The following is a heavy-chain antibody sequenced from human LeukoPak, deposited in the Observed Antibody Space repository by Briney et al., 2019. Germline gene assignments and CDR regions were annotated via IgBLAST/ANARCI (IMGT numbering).Heavy chain of an antibody. D-gene: IGHD1-26*01. CDR2: INYSGTT. CDR3: ARLSIVGATSSYYMDV. CDR1: GDSFSSSSYY. Sequence: SETLSLTCSVSGDSFSSSSYYWCWIRQPPGKGLEWIGSINYSGTTYYNPSLKSRVTISVDTSKNQFSLRLSSVTVADTAVYYCARLSIVGATSSYYMDVRGKGTTVTVSS. V-gene: IGHV4-39*01. J-gene: IGHJ6*03.